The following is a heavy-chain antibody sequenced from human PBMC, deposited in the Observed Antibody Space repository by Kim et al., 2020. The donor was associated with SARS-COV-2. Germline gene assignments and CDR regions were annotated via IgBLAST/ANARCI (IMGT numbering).Heavy chain of an antibody. V-gene: IGHV3-21*01. D-gene: IGHD5-12*01. CDR1: GFTFSSYS. CDR3: AREMATIGGSLWFDP. Sequence: GGSLRLSCAASGFTFSSYSMNWVRQAPGKGLEWVSSISSSSSYIYYADSVKGRFTISRDNAKNSLYLQMNSLRAEDTAVYYCAREMATIGGSLWFDPWGQGTLVTVSS. J-gene: IGHJ5*02. CDR2: ISSSSSYI.